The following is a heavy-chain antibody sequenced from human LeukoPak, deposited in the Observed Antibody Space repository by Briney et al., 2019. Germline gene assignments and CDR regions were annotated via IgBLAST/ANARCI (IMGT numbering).Heavy chain of an antibody. CDR1: GFTFSGSA. Sequence: GGSLKLSCAASGFTFSGSAMHWVRQASGKGLEWVGRIRSKANSYATAYAASVKGRFTISRDDSKNTAYLQMNSLKTEDTAVYYCTRRILDRRYYYYGMHVWGQGTTVTVSS. CDR2: IRSKANSYAT. CDR3: TRRILDRRYYYYGMHV. V-gene: IGHV3-73*01. J-gene: IGHJ6*02. D-gene: IGHD1-14*01.